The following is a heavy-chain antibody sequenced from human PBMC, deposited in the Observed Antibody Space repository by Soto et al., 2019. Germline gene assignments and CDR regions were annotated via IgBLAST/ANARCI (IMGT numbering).Heavy chain of an antibody. D-gene: IGHD2-15*01. CDR3: AKDIRGYYYYYYGMDV. CDR2: ISWNSGSI. V-gene: IGHV3-9*01. Sequence: PGGSLRLSCAASGFTFDDYAMHWVRQAPGKGLEWVSGISWNSGSIGYADSVKGRFTISRDNAKNSLYLQMNSLRAEDTALYYCAKDIRGYYYYYYGMDVWGQGTTVTVSS. J-gene: IGHJ6*02. CDR1: GFTFDDYA.